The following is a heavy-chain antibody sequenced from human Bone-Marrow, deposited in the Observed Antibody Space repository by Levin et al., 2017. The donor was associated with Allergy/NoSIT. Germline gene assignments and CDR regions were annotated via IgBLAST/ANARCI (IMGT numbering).Heavy chain of an antibody. V-gene: IGHV3-23*01. D-gene: IGHD3-3*01. CDR3: ARGYYDFWSAYYPD. Sequence: GGSLRLSCAVSGFTFSSYAISWVRQAPGKGLEWVSLISGSGGNTYYADSVKGRFTISRDNSKNTLYLQLNSLRAEDTAVYYCARGYYDFWSAYYPDWGQGTLVTVSS. J-gene: IGHJ4*02. CDR1: GFTFSSYA. CDR2: ISGSGGNT.